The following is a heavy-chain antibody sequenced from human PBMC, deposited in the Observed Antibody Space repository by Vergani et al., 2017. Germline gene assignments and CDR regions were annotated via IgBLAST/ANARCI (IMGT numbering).Heavy chain of an antibody. CDR3: VRDRGSYGLFAI. J-gene: IGHJ3*02. D-gene: IGHD1-26*01. V-gene: IGHV3-11*04. CDR2: INSNGQTL. Sequence: QVQLVESGGGLVKPGGSLRVSCSTSGFTFNHYYMTWIRQAPGKGLEWVSSINSNGQTLYYGDSVKGRFTISRDSAKTSVYLQMNSLRVEDTAIYYCVRDRGSYGLFAIWGQGTMVTVSS. CDR1: GFTFNHYY.